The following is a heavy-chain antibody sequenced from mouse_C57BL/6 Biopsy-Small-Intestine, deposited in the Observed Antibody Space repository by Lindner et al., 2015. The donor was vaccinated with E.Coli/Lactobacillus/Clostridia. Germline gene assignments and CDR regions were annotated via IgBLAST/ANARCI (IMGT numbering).Heavy chain of an antibody. CDR1: GYTFTING. J-gene: IGHJ2*01. CDR2: ISANSGNT. V-gene: IGHV1-7*01. CDR3: ARDRDYYFES. Sequence: SVKVSCKASGYTFTINGISWVRQAPGQGLEWMGWISANSGNTIYAQSLQGRVTMTTDTSTTTAYMELRSLRSDDTAVYYCARDRDYYFESWGQGTLVTVSS. D-gene: IGHD3-2*01.